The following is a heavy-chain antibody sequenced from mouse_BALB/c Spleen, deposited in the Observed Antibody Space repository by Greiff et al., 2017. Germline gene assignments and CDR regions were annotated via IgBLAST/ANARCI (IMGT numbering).Heavy chain of an antibody. CDR2: IDPETGGT. D-gene: IGHD2-10*02. CDR1: GYTFTDYE. CDR3: TRRGYGSWFAY. J-gene: IGHJ3*01. Sequence: VQLQQSGAELVRPGASVTLSCKASGYTFTDYEMHWVKQTPVHGLEWIGAIDPETGGTAYNQKFKGKATLTADKSSSTAYMELRSLTSEDSAVYYCTRRGYGSWFAYWGQGTLVTVSA. V-gene: IGHV1-15*01.